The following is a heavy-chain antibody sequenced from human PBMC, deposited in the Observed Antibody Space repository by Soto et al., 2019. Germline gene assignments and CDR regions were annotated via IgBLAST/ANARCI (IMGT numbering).Heavy chain of an antibody. Sequence: GGSLRLSCAASGFSVYSNYMSWVRQAPGKGLEWVSVIYMNGSTDYSDSVQGRFTISRDIYKNTLFLQMNSLRADDTAVYFCSGDPSGYNEGDWFFGMDVWGQGTTVTVSS. CDR2: IYMNGST. D-gene: IGHD5-12*01. J-gene: IGHJ6*02. V-gene: IGHV3-53*01. CDR1: GFSVYSNY. CDR3: SGDPSGYNEGDWFFGMDV.